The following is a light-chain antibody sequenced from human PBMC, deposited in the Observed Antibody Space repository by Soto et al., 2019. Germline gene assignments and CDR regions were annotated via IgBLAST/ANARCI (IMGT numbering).Light chain of an antibody. CDR2: GAS. Sequence: EIVMTQSPATLSVSPGEGATLSCRASQGVSSSYLAWYQQKPGQAPRLLIYGASTRATGIPARFSGSGSGTEFTLTISSLQSEDFAVYYCQQYNNWTFGQGTKVDIK. CDR3: QQYNNWT. V-gene: IGKV3-15*01. CDR1: QGVSSSY. J-gene: IGKJ1*01.